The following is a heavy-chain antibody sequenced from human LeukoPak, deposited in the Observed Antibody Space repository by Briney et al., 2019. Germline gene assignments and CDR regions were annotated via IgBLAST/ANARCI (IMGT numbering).Heavy chain of an antibody. D-gene: IGHD2-2*01. CDR1: GGTFSSYA. Sequence: GASVKVSCKASGGTFSSYAISWVRQAPGQGLEWMGGIIPIFGTANYAQKFQVRVTITTDESTSTAYMELSSLRSEDTAVYYCARGGYCEVVPAAYTRVWCAFDIWGQGTMVTVSS. J-gene: IGHJ3*02. V-gene: IGHV1-69*05. CDR2: IIPIFGTA. CDR3: ARGGYCEVVPAAYTRVWCAFDI.